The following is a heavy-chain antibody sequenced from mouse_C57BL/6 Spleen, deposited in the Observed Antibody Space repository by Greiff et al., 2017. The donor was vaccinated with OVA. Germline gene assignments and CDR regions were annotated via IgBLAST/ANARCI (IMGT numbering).Heavy chain of an antibody. CDR1: GFTFSDYY. V-gene: IGHV5-16*01. Sequence: EVMLVESEGGLVQPGSSMKLSCTASGFTFSDYYMAWVRQAPEKGLEWVANINYDGSSTYYLDSLKSRFIISRDNAKNILYLQMSSLKSEDTATYYCARDLTRAMDYWGQGTSVTVSS. J-gene: IGHJ4*01. CDR3: ARDLTRAMDY. CDR2: INYDGSST. D-gene: IGHD2-12*01.